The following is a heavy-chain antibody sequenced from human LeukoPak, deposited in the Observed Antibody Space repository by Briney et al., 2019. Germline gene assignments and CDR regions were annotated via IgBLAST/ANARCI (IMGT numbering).Heavy chain of an antibody. CDR2: VYYSGST. D-gene: IGHD2-2*02. V-gene: IGHV4-59*08. Sequence: SETLSLTCTVSGGSISSYYWSWIRQPPGKGLEWIGYVYYSGSTNYNPSLKSRVTISVDTSKNQFSLKLSSVTAADTAVYYCARHVTYCSSASCYTSGGFDYWGQGTLVTVSS. CDR3: ARHVTYCSSASCYTSGGFDY. CDR1: GGSISSYY. J-gene: IGHJ4*02.